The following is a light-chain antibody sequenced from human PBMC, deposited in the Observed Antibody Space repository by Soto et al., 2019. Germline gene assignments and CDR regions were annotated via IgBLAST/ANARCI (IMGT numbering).Light chain of an antibody. CDR1: QSVSDSY. V-gene: IGKV3-20*01. J-gene: IGKJ3*01. CDR2: AS. Sequence: EIVLTQSPGTLSLSPGERATLSCRASQSVSDSYLAWYQQKPGQAPRLLIYASSRATGIPDRFSGSGSGTDFTLTISRREPKDFAVYYCQHYGTSALFGPGTKGHI. CDR3: QHYGTSAL.